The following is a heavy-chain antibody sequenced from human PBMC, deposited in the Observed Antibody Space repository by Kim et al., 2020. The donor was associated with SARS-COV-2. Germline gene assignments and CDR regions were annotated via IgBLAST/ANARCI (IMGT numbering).Heavy chain of an antibody. CDR2: IKQDGSEK. CDR3: ARGRISY. Sequence: GGSLRLSCAASGFTFSNYWMSWVRQAPGKGLEWVTNIKQDGSEKYYVDSVKGRFTISRDNAKNSLYLQMDSLSAEDTAVYYCARGRISYWGQGTLVTVSS. V-gene: IGHV3-7*04. CDR1: GFTFSNYW. J-gene: IGHJ4*02. D-gene: IGHD2-15*01.